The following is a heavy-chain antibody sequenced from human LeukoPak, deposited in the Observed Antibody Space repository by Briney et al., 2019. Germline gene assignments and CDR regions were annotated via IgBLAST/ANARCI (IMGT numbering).Heavy chain of an antibody. V-gene: IGHV4-34*01. CDR3: ARALAAAGKAEYFQH. CDR2: INHSGST. Sequence: SETLSPTCAVYGGSFSGYYWSWIRQPPGRGLEWIGEINHSGSTNYNPSLKSRVTISVDTSKNQFSLKLSSVTAADTAVYYCARALAAAGKAEYFQHWGQGTLVTVSS. J-gene: IGHJ1*01. CDR1: GGSFSGYY. D-gene: IGHD6-13*01.